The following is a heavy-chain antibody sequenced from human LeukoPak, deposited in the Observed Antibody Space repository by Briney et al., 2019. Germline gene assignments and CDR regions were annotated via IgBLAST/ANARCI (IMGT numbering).Heavy chain of an antibody. J-gene: IGHJ4*02. CDR1: GGSISSGGYS. Sequence: PSETLSLTCAVSGGSISSGGYSWSWIRQPPGKGLEWIGYIYHSGSTYYNPSLKSRVTISVYRSKNQFSLKLSSVTAADTAVYYCARGRGDILTGHYDYWGQGTLVTVSS. D-gene: IGHD3-9*01. V-gene: IGHV4-30-2*01. CDR2: IYHSGST. CDR3: ARGRGDILTGHYDY.